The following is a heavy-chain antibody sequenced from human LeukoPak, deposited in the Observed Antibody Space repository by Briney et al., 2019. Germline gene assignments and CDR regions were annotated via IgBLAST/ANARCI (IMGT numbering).Heavy chain of an antibody. Sequence: GRSLRLSCAASGFTFSTYGMHWVRQAPGKGLEWVAVIWYDGSNKYYADSVKGRFTISRDNSKNTLYLQMNSLRAEDTAVYYCARDTTRDFYDSSGYYHGHLDYWGQGTLVTVSS. CDR2: IWYDGSNK. CDR1: GFTFSTYG. D-gene: IGHD3-22*01. V-gene: IGHV3-33*01. CDR3: ARDTTRDFYDSSGYYHGHLDY. J-gene: IGHJ4*02.